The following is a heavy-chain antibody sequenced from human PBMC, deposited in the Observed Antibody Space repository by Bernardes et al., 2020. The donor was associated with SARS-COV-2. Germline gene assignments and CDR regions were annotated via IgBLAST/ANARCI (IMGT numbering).Heavy chain of an antibody. CDR1: GYTFTGYY. CDR3: ARAPKGVTPWGYYGMDV. V-gene: IGHV1-2*02. J-gene: IGHJ6*02. D-gene: IGHD3-10*01. CDR2: INPNSGGT. Sequence: ASVKVSCKASGYTFTGYYMHWVRQAPGQGLEWMGWINPNSGGTNYAQKFQGRVTMTRDTSISTAYMELSRLRSDDTAVYYCARAPKGVTPWGYYGMDVWGQGTTVTVSS.